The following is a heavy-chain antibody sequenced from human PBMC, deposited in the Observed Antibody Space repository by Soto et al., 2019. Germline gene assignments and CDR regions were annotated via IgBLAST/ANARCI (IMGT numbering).Heavy chain of an antibody. Sequence: EVQLVESGGGLVQPGGSLRLSCAASGFTFSSYWMSWVRQAPGKGLEWVANIKQDGSEKYYVDSVKGRFTISRDNAKNSLYLQMNSLRADETAVYYCARDFGYSSSDDYWGQGTLVTVSS. CDR1: GFTFSSYW. CDR3: ARDFGYSSSDDY. D-gene: IGHD6-13*01. J-gene: IGHJ4*02. CDR2: IKQDGSEK. V-gene: IGHV3-7*01.